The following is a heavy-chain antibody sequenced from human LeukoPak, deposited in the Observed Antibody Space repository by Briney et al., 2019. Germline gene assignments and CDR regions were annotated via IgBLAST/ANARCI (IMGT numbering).Heavy chain of an antibody. Sequence: KPSETLSLTCTVHGDSISSYYWSWIRQPPGKGLEWVGYIYYSGSTNYNPSLQSRVTISVDTSKTQFSLKLSSVTAADTAVYYCARGGYRGGASPFDYWGQGTLVTVSS. D-gene: IGHD2-15*01. V-gene: IGHV4-59*01. CDR3: ARGGYRGGASPFDY. CDR1: GDSISSYY. CDR2: IYYSGST. J-gene: IGHJ4*02.